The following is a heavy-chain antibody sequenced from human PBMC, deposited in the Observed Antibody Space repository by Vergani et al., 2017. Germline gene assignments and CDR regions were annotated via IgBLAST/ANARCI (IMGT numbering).Heavy chain of an antibody. CDR1: GYSISSGDF. Sequence: QVQLQESGPRLVKPSETLSLICSVSGYSISSGDFWGWIRQSPGKGLEWLGTIDRTGRTHLSPSLKSRLTISVDTTKNQFSRRLTSATAADTAVYFCARDGMSPAEKDPKNAFHVWGQGTRVSV. CDR2: IDRTGRT. V-gene: IGHV4-38-2*02. J-gene: IGHJ3*01. D-gene: IGHD1-14*01. CDR3: ARDGMSPAEKDPKNAFHV.